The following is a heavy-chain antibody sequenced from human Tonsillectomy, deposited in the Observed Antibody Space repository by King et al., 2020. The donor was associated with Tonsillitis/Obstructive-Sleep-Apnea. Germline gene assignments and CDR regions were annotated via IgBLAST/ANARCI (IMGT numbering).Heavy chain of an antibody. CDR3: AREYYGSGSYYMDV. Sequence: QLVQSGGGVVQPGRSLRLSCAASGFTFSSYAMHWVRQAPGKGLEWVAVISYDGSNKYYADSVKGRFTISRDNSKNTLYLQMNSLRAEDTAVYYCAREYYGSGSYYMDVWGKGTTVTVSS. D-gene: IGHD3-10*01. J-gene: IGHJ6*03. CDR2: ISYDGSNK. V-gene: IGHV3-30*04. CDR1: GFTFSSYA.